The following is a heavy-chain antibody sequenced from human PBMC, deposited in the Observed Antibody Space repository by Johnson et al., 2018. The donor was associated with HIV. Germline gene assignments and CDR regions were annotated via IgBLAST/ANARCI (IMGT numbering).Heavy chain of an antibody. Sequence: QVQLVESGGGVVQPGRSLRLSCAASGFTFSSYAMHWVRQAPGKGLEWVAVISYDGSNKYYADSVKGRFIISRDNSKNTLYLQMDSLKTEDTAVYYCTSDPYRLTPDGFDIWGQGTMVTVSS. CDR1: GFTFSSYA. CDR3: TSDPYRLTPDGFDI. D-gene: IGHD4/OR15-4a*01. J-gene: IGHJ3*02. CDR2: ISYDGSNK. V-gene: IGHV3-30-3*01.